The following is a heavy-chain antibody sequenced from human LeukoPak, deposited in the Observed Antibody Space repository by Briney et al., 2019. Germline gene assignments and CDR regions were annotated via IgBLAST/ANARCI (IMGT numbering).Heavy chain of an antibody. CDR1: GYTFTGYL. CDR3: VRGLTTVATWLYL. D-gene: IGHD4-23*01. J-gene: IGHJ2*01. V-gene: IGHV1-2*02. CDR2: ISPNSGDT. Sequence: ASVMVSCKASGYTFTGYLMHWVRQAPGQGLEWMGWISPNSGDTKYAQNFQGRVTMTRDTSISTAYMEVSRLRSDDTAVYYCVRGLTTVATWLYLWGRGTLVTVSS.